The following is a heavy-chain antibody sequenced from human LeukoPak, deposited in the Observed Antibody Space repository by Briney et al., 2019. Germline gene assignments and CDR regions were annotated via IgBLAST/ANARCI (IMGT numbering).Heavy chain of an antibody. V-gene: IGHV4-39*01. J-gene: IGHJ5*02. D-gene: IGHD1-20*01. CDR2: LFYSGST. CDR1: GGSISSSGYY. CDR3: ARGGPQYNWKVNWFDP. Sequence: SETLSLTCIVSGGSISSSGYYWGWIRQSPGKGMEWIASLFYSGSTHYNPSLKSRVTISGGTSKNQFSLKLSSVTAADTAAYYCARGGPQYNWKVNWFDPWGQGTLVTVSS.